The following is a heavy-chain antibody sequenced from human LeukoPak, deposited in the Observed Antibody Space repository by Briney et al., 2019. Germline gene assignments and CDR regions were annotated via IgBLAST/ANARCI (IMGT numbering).Heavy chain of an antibody. CDR3: ARDRGYSYGYFDDGMDV. J-gene: IGHJ6*02. D-gene: IGHD5-18*01. CDR1: GFTFSSYG. V-gene: IGHV3-33*01. CDR2: IWYDGSNK. Sequence: GGSLRLSCAASGFTFSSYGMHWVRQAPGKGLEWVAVIWYDGSNKYYADSVKGRFTISRDNSKNTLYLQMNSLRAEDTAVYHCARDRGYSYGYFDDGMDVWGQGTTVTVSS.